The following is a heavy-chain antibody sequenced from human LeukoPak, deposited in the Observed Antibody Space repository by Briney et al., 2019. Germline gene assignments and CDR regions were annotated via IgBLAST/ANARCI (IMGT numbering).Heavy chain of an antibody. D-gene: IGHD1-20*01. CDR3: ASSGNWNDGLIRFDY. Sequence: PGGSLRLSCVASGFTFSTYAMTWVRQAPGKGLEWVSVISGSGRSGTNYADSVKGRFTISRDNSKNTLYLQMNSLRVEDTAVYYCASSGNWNDGLIRFDYWGQGTLVTVSS. J-gene: IGHJ4*02. V-gene: IGHV3-23*01. CDR2: ISGSGRSGT. CDR1: GFTFSTYA.